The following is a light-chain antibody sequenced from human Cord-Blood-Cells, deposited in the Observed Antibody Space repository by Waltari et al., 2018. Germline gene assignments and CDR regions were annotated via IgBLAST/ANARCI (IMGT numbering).Light chain of an antibody. Sequence: DIQLTQSPSFLSASVGDRVTITCRASQGISSYLAWYQQKPGKAPKLLIYAASALQIGVPSRCSGSGSGTELALTISSLQPEDFATYYCQQLNSYPLFGQGTKLEIK. V-gene: IGKV1-9*01. CDR1: QGISSY. J-gene: IGKJ2*01. CDR2: AAS. CDR3: QQLNSYPL.